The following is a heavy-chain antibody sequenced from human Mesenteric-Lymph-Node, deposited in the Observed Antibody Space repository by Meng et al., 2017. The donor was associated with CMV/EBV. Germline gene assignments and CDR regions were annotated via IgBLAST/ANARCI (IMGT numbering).Heavy chain of an antibody. D-gene: IGHD1-26*01. CDR2: ISSSSTTI. Sequence: SLRLSCAASGFTFSTYSMTWVRQAPGQGLEWVSYISSSSTTIYYADSVKGRFTISRDNAKNSLSLQMNSLRAEDTAVYYCARDARYLDTYYYYAMDVWGQGTTVTVSS. CDR1: GFTFSTYS. J-gene: IGHJ6*02. V-gene: IGHV3-48*04. CDR3: ARDARYLDTYYYYAMDV.